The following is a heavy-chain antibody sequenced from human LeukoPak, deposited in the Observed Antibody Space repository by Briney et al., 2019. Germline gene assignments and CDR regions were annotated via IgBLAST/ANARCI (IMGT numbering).Heavy chain of an antibody. J-gene: IGHJ4*02. CDR3: ARRIAVAGRYYFDY. CDR1: GYSFTTYW. Sequence: GESLKISCKGSGYSFTTYWIGWVRQMPGRGLEWMGIIYPGDSDTRYSPSFQGQVTISADKSISTAYLQWSSLKASDTAMYYCARRIAVAGRYYFDYWGQGTLVTVSS. CDR2: IYPGDSDT. D-gene: IGHD6-19*01. V-gene: IGHV5-51*01.